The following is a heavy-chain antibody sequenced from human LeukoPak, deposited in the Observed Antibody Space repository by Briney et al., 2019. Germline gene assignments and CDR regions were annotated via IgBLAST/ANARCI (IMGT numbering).Heavy chain of an antibody. J-gene: IGHJ4*02. D-gene: IGHD4/OR15-4a*01. CDR3: ARRAGAYSHPYDY. Sequence: GGSLRLSCVSSGFTFNNYAMNWVRQAPGKGLEWVSSISGSGSITYYADSVKGRFTISRDNSKNTLYLQMNSLRAEDTAVYYCARRAGAYSHPYDYWGQGTLVTVSS. CDR2: ISGSGSIT. V-gene: IGHV3-23*01. CDR1: GFTFNNYA.